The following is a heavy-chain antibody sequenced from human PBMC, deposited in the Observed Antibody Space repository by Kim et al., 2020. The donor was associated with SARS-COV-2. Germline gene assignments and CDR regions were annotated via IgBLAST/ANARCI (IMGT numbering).Heavy chain of an antibody. D-gene: IGHD6-6*01. CDR1: GGTFSSYA. Sequence: SVKVSCKASGGTFSSYAISWVRQAPGQGLEWMGGIIPIFGTANYAQKFQGRVTITADESTSTAYMELSSLRSEDTAVYYCARIDAPDYEYSSSATNDAFDIWGQGTMVTVSS. CDR3: ARIDAPDYEYSSSATNDAFDI. V-gene: IGHV1-69*13. J-gene: IGHJ3*02. CDR2: IIPIFGTA.